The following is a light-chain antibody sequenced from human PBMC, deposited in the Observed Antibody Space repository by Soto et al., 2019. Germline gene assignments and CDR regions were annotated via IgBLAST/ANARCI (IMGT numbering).Light chain of an antibody. V-gene: IGLV2-11*01. Sequence: QSVLTQPRSVSGSPGQSVTISCTGASSDVGAYNYVSWYQQNPGKAPKLIIYDVTKRPSGVPDRFSGSKSGNTASLTISGLQADDEADYYCCSYAGTYMVFGTGTKVTVL. CDR1: SSDVGAYNY. J-gene: IGLJ1*01. CDR2: DVT. CDR3: CSYAGTYMV.